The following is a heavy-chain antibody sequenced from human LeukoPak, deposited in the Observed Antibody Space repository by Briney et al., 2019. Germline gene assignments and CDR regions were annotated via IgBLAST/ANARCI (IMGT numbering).Heavy chain of an antibody. V-gene: IGHV4-59*08. J-gene: IGHJ5*02. CDR3: ARVWFKSSFDP. CDR1: GGSVINTY. CDR2: IYYSGST. Sequence: PSETLSLTCSVSGGSVINTYWTWIRQPPGKGLEWIGYIYYSGSTNYNPSLKSRVTISVDTSKNPFSLKLNSVTAADTAVYYCARVWFKSSFDPWGQGTLVTVSS. D-gene: IGHD2-2*01.